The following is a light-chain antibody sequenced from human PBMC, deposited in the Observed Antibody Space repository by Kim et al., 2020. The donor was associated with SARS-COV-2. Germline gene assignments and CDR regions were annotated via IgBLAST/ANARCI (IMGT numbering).Light chain of an antibody. CDR2: KAS. CDR1: QRINNW. J-gene: IGKJ2*01. CDR3: QQYSSPPYT. Sequence: DIQMTQSTSTLSASVGDRVTITCRASQRINNWMAWYQQKAGKAPNLLIYKASSLISGVPSRFSGSGSGTEFTLTISSLQPDDFASYYCQQYSSPPYTFGQGTKLQI. V-gene: IGKV1-5*03.